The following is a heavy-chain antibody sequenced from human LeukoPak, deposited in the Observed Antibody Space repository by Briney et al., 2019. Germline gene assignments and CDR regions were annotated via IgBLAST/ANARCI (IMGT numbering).Heavy chain of an antibody. CDR3: ARGDSGSYYFDH. J-gene: IGHJ4*02. Sequence: GGSLRLSCAASGFTFSSYEMNWVRQAPGKGLEWVSYISSSGSTIYYADSVRGRFTISRDNAKNSLYLQMNSLRAEDTAVYYCARGDSGSYYFDHWGQGTLVTVSS. D-gene: IGHD1-26*01. CDR1: GFTFSSYE. CDR2: ISSSGSTI. V-gene: IGHV3-48*03.